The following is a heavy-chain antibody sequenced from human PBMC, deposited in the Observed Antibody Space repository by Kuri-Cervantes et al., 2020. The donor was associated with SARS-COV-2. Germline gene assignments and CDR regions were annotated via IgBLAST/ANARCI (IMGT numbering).Heavy chain of an antibody. J-gene: IGHJ3*02. CDR2: INPNSGGT. V-gene: IGHV1-2*04. Sequence: ASVKVSCKASGYTFTGYYMHWVRQAPGQGLERMGCINPNSGGTNYAQKFQGWVTMTRDTSISTVYMELSRLRSDDTAVYYCARSTPLRRLVVISQGGAFDIWGQGTMVTVSS. CDR1: GYTFTGYY. CDR3: ARSTPLRRLVVISQGGAFDI. D-gene: IGHD3-22*01.